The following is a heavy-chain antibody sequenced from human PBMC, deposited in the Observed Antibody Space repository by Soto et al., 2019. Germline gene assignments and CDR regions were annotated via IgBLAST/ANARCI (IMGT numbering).Heavy chain of an antibody. V-gene: IGHV1-3*01. Sequence: QVQLVQSGAEVKKPGASVKVSCKASGYTFTSYAMHWVRQAPGQRLEWMGWINAGNGNTKYSQKFQGRVTITRDTSASTAYMELSSLRSEDTAMYYCARTPDGDRLDYWGQGTLVTVSS. J-gene: IGHJ4*02. CDR1: GYTFTSYA. CDR3: ARTPDGDRLDY. CDR2: INAGNGNT. D-gene: IGHD4-17*01.